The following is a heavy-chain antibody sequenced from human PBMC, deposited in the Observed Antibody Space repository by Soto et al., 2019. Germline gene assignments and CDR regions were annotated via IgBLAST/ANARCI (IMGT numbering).Heavy chain of an antibody. Sequence: QVQLQESGPGLVRPSGTLSLTCTVSGDSISNTNWWSWVRQPPGKGLEWIGEIYHSGSTNYNPSLKSRVSNSVDKATNQFSLARTSVSAADTSVYFCAARCLRRLRFVETHWGQGTLVT. CDR3: AARCLRRLRFVETH. V-gene: IGHV4-4*02. CDR2: IYHSGST. D-gene: IGHD2-21*01. J-gene: IGHJ4*02. CDR1: GDSISNTNW.